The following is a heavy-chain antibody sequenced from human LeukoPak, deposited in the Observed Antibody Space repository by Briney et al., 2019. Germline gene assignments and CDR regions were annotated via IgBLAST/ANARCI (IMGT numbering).Heavy chain of an antibody. CDR1: GDIVSSNSAA. CDR3: ARDDHSSYDFDY. CDR2: TYYRSKWYN. D-gene: IGHD6-6*01. Sequence: SQTLPLTCALSGDIVSSNSAAWNWIRQSPSRGLEWLGRTYYRSKWYNDYAVSVKSRITINPDTSKNQFSLQLNSVTPEDTAVYYCARDDHSSYDFDYWGQGTLVTVSS. V-gene: IGHV6-1*01. J-gene: IGHJ4*02.